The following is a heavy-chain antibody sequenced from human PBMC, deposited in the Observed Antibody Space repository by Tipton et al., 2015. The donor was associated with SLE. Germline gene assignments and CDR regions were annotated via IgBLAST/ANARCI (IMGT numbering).Heavy chain of an antibody. CDR1: GYTFTGYY. Sequence: QSGAEVKKPGASVKVSCKASGYTFTGYYMHWVRQAPGQGLEWMGWINPNSGGTNYAQKFQGRVTMTTDTSTSTAYMELRSLRSDDTAVYYCARAFSSSPDYWGQGTLVTVSS. D-gene: IGHD6-13*01. CDR3: ARAFSSSPDY. CDR2: INPNSGGT. V-gene: IGHV1-2*02. J-gene: IGHJ4*02.